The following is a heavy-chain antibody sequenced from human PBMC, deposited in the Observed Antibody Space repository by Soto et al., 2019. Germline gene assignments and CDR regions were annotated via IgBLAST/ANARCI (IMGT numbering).Heavy chain of an antibody. V-gene: IGHV3-48*01. Sequence: EVQLVESGGGLVQPGGSLRPSCAASGFSFSSYSMNWVRLAPGKGLDWVSYISSSSSTIYYADSVKGRFTISRDNAKNSLYLQMNSLRAEDTAVYYCARDRWPAAGMSGEFDYWGQGTLVTVSS. CDR1: GFSFSSYS. D-gene: IGHD6-13*01. J-gene: IGHJ4*02. CDR2: ISSSSSTI. CDR3: ARDRWPAAGMSGEFDY.